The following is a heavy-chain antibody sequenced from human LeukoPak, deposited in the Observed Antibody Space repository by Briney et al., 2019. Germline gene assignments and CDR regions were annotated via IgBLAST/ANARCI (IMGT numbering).Heavy chain of an antibody. J-gene: IGHJ5*02. Sequence: PSQTLSLTCTVSGGSISSGSYYWSWIRQPAGKGLEWIGRIYTSGSTNYNPSLKSRVTISVDTSKNQFSLQLNSVTPEDTAVYYCARNVRFGSGELSFAPFKNWFDPWGQGTLVTVSS. CDR3: ARNVRFGSGELSFAPFKNWFDP. V-gene: IGHV4-61*02. D-gene: IGHD3-16*02. CDR2: IYTSGST. CDR1: GGSISSGSYY.